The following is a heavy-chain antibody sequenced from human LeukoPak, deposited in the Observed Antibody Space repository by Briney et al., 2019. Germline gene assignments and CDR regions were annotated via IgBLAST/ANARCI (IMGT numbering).Heavy chain of an antibody. D-gene: IGHD3-22*01. CDR2: ISSNTGVT. CDR1: GYTFTGYY. V-gene: IGHV1-2*02. Sequence: ASVKVSCKASGYTFTGYYIHWVRQAPGQGLEWMGWISSNTGVTNYAQKFQGRVTMTRDTSITTAYMELSSLSSDDTAVYYCARGYYDSSDYEYFQHWGQGTLVTVSS. J-gene: IGHJ1*01. CDR3: ARGYYDSSDYEYFQH.